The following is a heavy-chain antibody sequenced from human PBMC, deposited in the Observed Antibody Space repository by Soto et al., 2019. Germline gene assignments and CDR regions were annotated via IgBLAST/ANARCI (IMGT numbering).Heavy chain of an antibody. V-gene: IGHV3-21*06. CDR1: GFTFTRYS. J-gene: IGHJ4*02. Sequence: PGESLRLSCAASGFTFTRYSMNWVRHAPGKGLEWVSSISSTTNYIYYGDSMKGRFTISRDNAKNSLYLEMNSLRAEDTAVYYCARESEDLTSNFDYWGQGTLVTVSS. CDR3: ARESEDLTSNFDY. CDR2: ISSTTNYI.